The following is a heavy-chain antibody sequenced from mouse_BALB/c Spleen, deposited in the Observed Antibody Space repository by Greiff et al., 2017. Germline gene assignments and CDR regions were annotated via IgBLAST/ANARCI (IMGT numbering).Heavy chain of an antibody. CDR3: ARDGNHAWFAY. V-gene: IGHV1-80*01. CDR1: GYAFSSYW. J-gene: IGHJ3*01. Sequence: QGQLQQSGAELVRPGSSVKISCKASGYAFSSYWMNWVKQRPGQGLEWIGQIYPGDGDTNYNGKFKGKATLTADKSSSTAYMQLSSLTSEDSAVYFCARDGNHAWFAYWGQGTLVTVSA. D-gene: IGHD2-1*01. CDR2: IYPGDGDT.